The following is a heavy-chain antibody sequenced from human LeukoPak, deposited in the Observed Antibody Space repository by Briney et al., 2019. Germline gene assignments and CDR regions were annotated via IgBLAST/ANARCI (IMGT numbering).Heavy chain of an antibody. Sequence: PSETLFLTCTVSGGSISSYYWSWIRQPPGKGLEWIGYIYSSGSTNYNPSLKSRVTISVDTSNNQFSLKLSSVTAADTAVYYCARGHSYGYGWFDPWGQGTLVTVSS. V-gene: IGHV4-59*01. CDR2: IYSSGST. CDR1: GGSISSYY. J-gene: IGHJ5*02. D-gene: IGHD5-18*01. CDR3: ARGHSYGYGWFDP.